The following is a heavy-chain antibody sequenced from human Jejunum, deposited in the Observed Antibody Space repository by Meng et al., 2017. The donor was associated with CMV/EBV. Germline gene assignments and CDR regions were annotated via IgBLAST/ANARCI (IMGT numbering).Heavy chain of an antibody. CDR2: IYTSGST. V-gene: IGHV4-4*07. D-gene: IGHD1-26*01. J-gene: IGHJ5*02. CDR3: ARESGSYYWFDP. CDR1: AGPISGYY. Sequence: QVPLQESGPGLVNSSETLYLPCFVSAGPISGYYWSWIRQPAGKGLEWIGRIYTSGSTHYNPSLKSRLTMSVDLAKNQISLKLSSVTAADTAVYYCARESGSYYWFDPWGQGTLVTVSS.